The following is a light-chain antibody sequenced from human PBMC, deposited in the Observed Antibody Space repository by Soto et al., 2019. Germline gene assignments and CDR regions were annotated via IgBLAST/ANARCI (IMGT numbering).Light chain of an antibody. V-gene: IGLV2-14*01. Sequence: QYALTQPASVSGSPGQSITIYCTGTSSDVGGYNYVSWYQQHPGKAPKLMIYDVSNRPSGVSNRFSGSKSGNTASLTISGLQAEDEADYYCSSYTSSSTLVVFGGGTKLTVL. J-gene: IGLJ2*01. CDR2: DVS. CDR1: SSDVGGYNY. CDR3: SSYTSSSTLVV.